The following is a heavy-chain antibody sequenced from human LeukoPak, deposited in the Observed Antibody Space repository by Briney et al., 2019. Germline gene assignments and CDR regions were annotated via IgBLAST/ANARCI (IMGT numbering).Heavy chain of an antibody. Sequence: GESLKISCKGSGYSFTSYWIGWVRQMPGKGLEWMGIIYPGDSDTRYSPSFQGQVTISADKSISTAYLQWSSLKASDTAMYYCARHEGVSRDGYNLINYWGQGTLVTVSS. CDR2: IYPGDSDT. V-gene: IGHV5-51*01. J-gene: IGHJ4*02. CDR3: ARHEGVSRDGYNLINY. D-gene: IGHD5-24*01. CDR1: GYSFTSYW.